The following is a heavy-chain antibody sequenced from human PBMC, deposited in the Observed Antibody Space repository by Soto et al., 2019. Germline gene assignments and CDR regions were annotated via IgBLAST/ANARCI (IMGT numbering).Heavy chain of an antibody. D-gene: IGHD2-21*02. CDR3: ATFIVDCVGDCPLDS. CDR1: GDTFNSYA. V-gene: IGHV1-69*12. CDR2: IIPIFGTT. J-gene: IGHJ4*02. Sequence: QVQLVQSGAEVKQLGSSVKVSCKASGDTFNSYAISWVRQVPGQGLEWMGRIIPIFGTTHYAQNFQGRVTITAGESTTTAYMELSSLRSEDTAVYYCATFIVDCVGDCPLDSWGQGTLVTVSS.